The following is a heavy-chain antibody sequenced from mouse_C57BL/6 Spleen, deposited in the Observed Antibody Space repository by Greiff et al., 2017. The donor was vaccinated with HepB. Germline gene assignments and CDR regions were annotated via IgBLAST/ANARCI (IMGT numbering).Heavy chain of an antibody. Sequence: EVKLMESGGDLVKPGGSLKLSCAASGFTFSSYGMSWVRQTPDKRLEWVATISSGGSYTYYPDSVKGRFTISRDNAKNTLYLQMSSLKSEDTAMYYCARHYYYGSSPYYFDYWGQGTTLTVSS. CDR2: ISSGGSYT. D-gene: IGHD1-1*01. CDR3: ARHYYYGSSPYYFDY. V-gene: IGHV5-6*01. J-gene: IGHJ2*01. CDR1: GFTFSSYG.